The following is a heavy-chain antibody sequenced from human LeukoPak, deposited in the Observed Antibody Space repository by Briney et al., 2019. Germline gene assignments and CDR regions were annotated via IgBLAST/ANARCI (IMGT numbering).Heavy chain of an antibody. D-gene: IGHD5-24*01. CDR3: ARESTIEMATIS. CDR2: INHSGST. CDR1: GGSFSGYY. Sequence: KPSETLSLTCAVYGGSFSGYYWSWIRQPPGKGLEWIGEINHSGSTNYNPSLKSRVTISVDTSKNQFSLKLSSVTAADTAVYYCARESTIEMATISWGQGTLVTVSS. V-gene: IGHV4-34*01. J-gene: IGHJ4*02.